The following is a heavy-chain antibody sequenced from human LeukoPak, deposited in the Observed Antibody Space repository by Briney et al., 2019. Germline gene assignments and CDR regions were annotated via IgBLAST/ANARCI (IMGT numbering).Heavy chain of an antibody. V-gene: IGHV4-34*01. J-gene: IGHJ4*02. D-gene: IGHD5-24*01. CDR1: GGSFSGYY. CDR3: ARGGRWLQPFDY. Sequence: PSETLSLTCAVYGGSFSGYYWSWIRQPPGKGLEWIGEINHSGSTNYNPSLKSRVTISVDTSKNKFSLKLSSVTAADTAVYYCARGGRWLQPFDYWGQGTLVTVSS. CDR2: INHSGST.